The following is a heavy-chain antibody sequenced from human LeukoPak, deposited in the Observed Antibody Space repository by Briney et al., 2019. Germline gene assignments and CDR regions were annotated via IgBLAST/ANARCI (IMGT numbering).Heavy chain of an antibody. CDR3: ASGPGMVRGVTREEYYYYMDV. D-gene: IGHD3-10*01. CDR1: GGSISSGSYY. CDR2: IYTSGST. J-gene: IGHJ6*03. V-gene: IGHV4-61*02. Sequence: PSETLSLTCTVSGGSISSGSYYWSWIRQPAGKGLEWIGRIYTSGSTNYNPSLKSRVTISVDTSKNQFSLKLSSVTAADTAVYYCASGPGMVRGVTREEYYYYMDVWGKGTTVTISS.